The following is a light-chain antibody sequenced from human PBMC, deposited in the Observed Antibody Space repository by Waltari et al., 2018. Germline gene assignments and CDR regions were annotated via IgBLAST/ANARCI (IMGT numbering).Light chain of an antibody. CDR1: QSVSTY. J-gene: IGKJ4*01. CDR3: QQRSNWPLT. CDR2: DAF. Sequence: EIVLTQSPATLSLSPGETATLPCRASQSVSTYLAWYQQQPGQAPRLLIYDAFNRAAGIPARFSGSGSGTDFTLTISSLEPEDSAVYYCQQRSNWPLTFGGGTKVEIK. V-gene: IGKV3-11*01.